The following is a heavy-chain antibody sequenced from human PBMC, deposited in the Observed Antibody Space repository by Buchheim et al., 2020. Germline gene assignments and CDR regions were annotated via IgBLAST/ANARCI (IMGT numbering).Heavy chain of an antibody. Sequence: EVQLVESGGGLVKPGGSLRLSCAASGFTFSNAWMSWVRQAPGKGLEWVGRIKSKTDGGTTDYAAPVKGRFTISRDDSKTTLYLQMNRLKTEDTAVYYCTTEYLSSGYYYQEYYFDYWGQGTL. D-gene: IGHD3-22*01. CDR2: IKSKTDGGTT. J-gene: IGHJ4*02. CDR3: TTEYLSSGYYYQEYYFDY. CDR1: GFTFSNAW. V-gene: IGHV3-15*01.